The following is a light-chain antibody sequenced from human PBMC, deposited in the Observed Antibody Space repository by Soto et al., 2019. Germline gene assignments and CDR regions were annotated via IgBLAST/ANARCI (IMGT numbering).Light chain of an antibody. Sequence: FMLTQPHSVSESPGKTVIISCTRSSGSIASNYVQWYQQRPGSAPTTVIYEDNQRPSGVPDRFSGSIDSSSNSASLTISGLKTEDEADYYCQSYDSSNVVFGGGTKVTVL. CDR3: QSYDSSNVV. V-gene: IGLV6-57*04. J-gene: IGLJ2*01. CDR1: SGSIASNY. CDR2: EDN.